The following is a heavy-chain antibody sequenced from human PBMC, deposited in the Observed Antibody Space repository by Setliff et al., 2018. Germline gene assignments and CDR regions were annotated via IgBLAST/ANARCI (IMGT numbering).Heavy chain of an antibody. CDR3: ARDPFGNPVFDP. J-gene: IGHJ5*02. V-gene: IGHV3-21*01. CDR2: ISSSSSYI. CDR1: GSTFSSYS. Sequence: GGSLRLSCAASGSTFSSYSMNWVRQAPGKGLEWVSSISSSSSYIYYADSVKGRFSISRDNTKISLYLQMNSLRAEDTAVYYCARDPFGNPVFDPWGQGTLVTVPQ. D-gene: IGHD3-10*01.